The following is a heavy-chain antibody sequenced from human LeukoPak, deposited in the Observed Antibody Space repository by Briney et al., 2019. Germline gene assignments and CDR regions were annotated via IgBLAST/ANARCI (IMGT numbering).Heavy chain of an antibody. V-gene: IGHV3-74*01. Sequence: GSLRLSCAASGFTFSSYWMYWVRQAPGKGLVWVSRINIDGSSTSYADSVKGRFTISRDNAKNTLYLQMNSLRAEDTAVYYCARDRAAAGIHFDPWGQGTLVTVSS. CDR2: INIDGSST. D-gene: IGHD6-13*01. J-gene: IGHJ5*02. CDR3: ARDRAAAGIHFDP. CDR1: GFTFSSYW.